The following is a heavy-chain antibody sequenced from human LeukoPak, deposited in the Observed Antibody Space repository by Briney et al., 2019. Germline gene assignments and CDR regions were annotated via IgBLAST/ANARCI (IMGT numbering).Heavy chain of an antibody. CDR1: GFTFSSYA. Sequence: GGSLRLSCAASGFTFSSYAMSWVRQAPGKGLEWVSAISGSGGSTYYADSVKGRFTISRDNSKNTLYLQMNSLRAEDTAVYYCAKLELELGSYYYYMDVWGKGTTVTVSS. D-gene: IGHD1-7*01. CDR3: AKLELELGSYYYYMDV. CDR2: ISGSGGST. V-gene: IGHV3-23*01. J-gene: IGHJ6*03.